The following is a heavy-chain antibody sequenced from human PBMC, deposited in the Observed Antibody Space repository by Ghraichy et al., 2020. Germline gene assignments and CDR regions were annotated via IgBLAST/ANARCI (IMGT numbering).Heavy chain of an antibody. V-gene: IGHV4-39*01. CDR1: GGSISSRGYY. J-gene: IGHJ4*02. D-gene: IGHD3-10*01. CDR2: IYYSGTT. CDR3: ARLPDPYYYGSGSYPPYYCDY. Sequence: SETLSLTCTVSGGSISSRGYYWGWIRQPPGKGLESIGSIYYSGTTYYNPSLKSRVPMSVDTSKNQFSLRLTSLTAADTAVYYCARLPDPYYYGSGSYPPYYCDYWGQGTLVTVSS.